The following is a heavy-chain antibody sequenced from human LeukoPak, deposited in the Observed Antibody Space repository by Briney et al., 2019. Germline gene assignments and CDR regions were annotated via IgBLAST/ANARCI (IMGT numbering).Heavy chain of an antibody. D-gene: IGHD3-22*01. V-gene: IGHV3-30*02. J-gene: IGHJ4*02. Sequence: PGGSLRLSCAASGFTFSSYDMHWVRQAPGKGLEWVAFIRYDGNIKYFADSVKGRFTISRDASKNTLYLQMDSLRADDTAVYYCAKGRYYDSSGSPIDYWGQGTLVTVSS. CDR1: GFTFSSYD. CDR3: AKGRYYDSSGSPIDY. CDR2: IRYDGNIK.